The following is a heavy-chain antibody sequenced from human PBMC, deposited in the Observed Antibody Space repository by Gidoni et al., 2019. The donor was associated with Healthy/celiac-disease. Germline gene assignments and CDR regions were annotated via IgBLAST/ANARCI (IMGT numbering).Heavy chain of an antibody. D-gene: IGHD3-10*01. V-gene: IGHV4-61*02. Sequence: QVQLQESGPGLVKPSQTLSLTCTVSGGSISSGSYYWSWIRQPAGKGLEWIGRIYTSGSTNYTPSLKSRVTISVDTSKNQFSLKLSSVTAADTAVYYCARVLVGVPWDGVVQNAFDIWGQGTMVTVSS. J-gene: IGHJ3*02. CDR1: GGSISSGSYY. CDR3: ARVLVGVPWDGVVQNAFDI. CDR2: IYTSGST.